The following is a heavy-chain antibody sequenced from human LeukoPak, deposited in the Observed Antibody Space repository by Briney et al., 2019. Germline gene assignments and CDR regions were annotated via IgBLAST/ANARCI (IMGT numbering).Heavy chain of an antibody. CDR1: GFTFSSYA. V-gene: IGHV3-23*01. D-gene: IGHD3-10*01. CDR2: ISGSGGST. Sequence: GGSLRLPCAASGFTFSSYAMSWVRQAPGKGLEWVSAISGSGGSTYYADSVKGRFTISRDNSKNTLYLQMNSLRAEDTAVYYCAKGAIWFGELLYPEYFQHWGQGTLVTVSS. J-gene: IGHJ1*01. CDR3: AKGAIWFGELLYPEYFQH.